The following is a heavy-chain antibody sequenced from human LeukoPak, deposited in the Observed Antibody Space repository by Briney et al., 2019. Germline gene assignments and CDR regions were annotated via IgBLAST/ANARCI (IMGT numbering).Heavy chain of an antibody. V-gene: IGHV4-30-2*01. Sequence: SETLSLTCAVSGGSISSGGSSWSWIRQPPGKGLEWIGYIYHSGSTYYDPSLKSRVTISVDRSKNQFSLKLSSVTAADTAVYYCARGVVVAAAPRFDYWGQGTLVTVSS. CDR3: ARGVVVAAAPRFDY. J-gene: IGHJ4*02. CDR2: IYHSGST. D-gene: IGHD2-15*01. CDR1: GGSISSGGSS.